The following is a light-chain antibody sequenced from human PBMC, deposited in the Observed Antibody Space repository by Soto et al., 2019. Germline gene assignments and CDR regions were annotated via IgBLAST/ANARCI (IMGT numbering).Light chain of an antibody. J-gene: IGKJ3*01. V-gene: IGKV3-20*01. CDR1: QSVTSTY. CDR3: QQYGSSPPFT. CDR2: GAS. Sequence: EIVLTQSPGTLSLSPGERATLSCRASQSVTSTYLAWYQQKPGQAPRLLIYGASSRAIGIPDRFSGSVSGSDFTLTINRLEPEDFAVYYCQQYGSSPPFTFGPGTKVDIK.